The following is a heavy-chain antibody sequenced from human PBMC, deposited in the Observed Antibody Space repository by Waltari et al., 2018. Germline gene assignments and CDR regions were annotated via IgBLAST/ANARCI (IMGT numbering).Heavy chain of an antibody. CDR2: IYQLGNT. CDR1: EYSVSTGFY. V-gene: IGHV4-38-2*02. CDR3: ARHRLDRGDSFDF. Sequence: QVQLQESAPRLVRPSETLSLTCTVSEYSVSTGFYWGWVRQSPGKGLEWIGSIYQLGNTRYNPPLSSRVAVSMDMSKNQFSLRLTSVTAADTAVYYCARHRLDRGDSFDFWGQGALVTVSS. D-gene: IGHD3-22*01. J-gene: IGHJ4*02.